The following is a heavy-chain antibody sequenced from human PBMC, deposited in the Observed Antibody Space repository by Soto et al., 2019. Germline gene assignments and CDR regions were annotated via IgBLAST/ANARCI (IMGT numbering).Heavy chain of an antibody. V-gene: IGHV1-2*02. Sequence: GASVKVSCKASGYTFTVYYMHWVRQAPGQGLEWMGWINPNSGGTNYAQKFQGRVTMTRDTPISTAYMELSRLRSDDTAVYYCARLDQALHSSDYYWFDPWGQGTLVTVPQ. CDR1: GYTFTVYY. CDR2: INPNSGGT. CDR3: ARLDQALHSSDYYWFDP. D-gene: IGHD6-19*01. J-gene: IGHJ5*02.